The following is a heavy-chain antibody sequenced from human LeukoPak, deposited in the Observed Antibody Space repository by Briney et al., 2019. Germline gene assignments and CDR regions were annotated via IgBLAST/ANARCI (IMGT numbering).Heavy chain of an antibody. CDR1: GYTFTGYY. J-gene: IGHJ4*02. Sequence: ASVKVSCKASGYTFTGYYMHWVRQAPGQGLEWMEWINPNSGGTNYAQKFQGRVTMTSDTSITTAYMELSRLRSDDTAAYYCARDPFALGIVIVPYWGQGTLVTVSS. V-gene: IGHV1-2*02. D-gene: IGHD2/OR15-2a*01. CDR2: INPNSGGT. CDR3: ARDPFALGIVIVPY.